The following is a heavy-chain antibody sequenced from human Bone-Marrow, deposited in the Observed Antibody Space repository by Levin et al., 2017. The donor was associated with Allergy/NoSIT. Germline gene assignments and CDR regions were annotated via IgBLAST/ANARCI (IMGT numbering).Heavy chain of an antibody. CDR1: GFSVSRYG. CDR3: ARDRWEVLSDYYGMDV. V-gene: IGHV3-33*01. Sequence: LSLTCAASGFSVSRYGMHWVRQPPGKGLEGVAVIWYGGNNRQYADSVKGRFIVSGENSKNTVYLEMNSLGADDTGVYYCARDRWEVLSDYYGMDVWGPGTTVTVSS. CDR2: IWYGGNNR. J-gene: IGHJ6*02. D-gene: IGHD1-26*01.